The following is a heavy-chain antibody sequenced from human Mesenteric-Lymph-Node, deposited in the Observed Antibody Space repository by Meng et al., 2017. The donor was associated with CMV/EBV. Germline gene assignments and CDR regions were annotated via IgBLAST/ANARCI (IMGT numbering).Heavy chain of an antibody. V-gene: IGHV3-74*01. CDR1: GFPFSSYW. CDR3: GRDRVSGSGSLDY. CDR2: IRGDGGDA. J-gene: IGHJ4*02. D-gene: IGHD3-10*01. Sequence: VSGFPFSSYWMHWVRQAPGKGLVWVARIRGDGGDATYADSVKGRITISRDNAKNTLYLQMNSLRAEDTAMYYCGRDRVSGSGSLDYWGQGTLVTVSS.